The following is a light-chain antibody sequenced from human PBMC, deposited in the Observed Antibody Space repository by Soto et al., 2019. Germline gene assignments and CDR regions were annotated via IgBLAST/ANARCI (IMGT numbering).Light chain of an antibody. CDR3: KQRSNSN. V-gene: IGKV3-11*01. Sequence: EIVLTQSPATLSLSPGERATLSCRASQSVSSYLAWYQQKPGQAPRLLIYDASNRATGIPARFSGSGSGTDFTLTISSLEPEDFAVYYCKQRSNSNFGGGTKVEIK. J-gene: IGKJ4*01. CDR2: DAS. CDR1: QSVSSY.